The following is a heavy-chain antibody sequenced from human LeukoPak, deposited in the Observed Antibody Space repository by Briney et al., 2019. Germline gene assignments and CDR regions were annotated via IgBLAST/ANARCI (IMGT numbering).Heavy chain of an antibody. V-gene: IGHV1-69*13. CDR3: AREVAATPDYYYYMDV. J-gene: IGHJ6*03. CDR1: GGTFSSYA. Sequence: SVKVSCKASGGTFSSYAISWVRQAPGQGLEWMGGIIPIFGTANYAQKFQGRVTITADESTSTAYMELSSLRSEDTAVCYCAREVAATPDYYYYMDVWGKGTTVTISS. D-gene: IGHD2-15*01. CDR2: IIPIFGTA.